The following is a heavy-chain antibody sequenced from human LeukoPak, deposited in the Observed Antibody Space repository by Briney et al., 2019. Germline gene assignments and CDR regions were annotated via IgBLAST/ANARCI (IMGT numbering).Heavy chain of an antibody. D-gene: IGHD2-15*01. J-gene: IGHJ5*02. Sequence: SETLSLTCAVYGGSFSGYYWSWIRQPPGKGLGWIGEINHSGSTNYNPSLKSRVTISVDTSKNQFSLKLSSVTAADTAVYYCARGEVYCSGGSCYANWFDPWGQGTLVTVSS. V-gene: IGHV4-34*01. CDR3: ARGEVYCSGGSCYANWFDP. CDR1: GGSFSGYY. CDR2: INHSGST.